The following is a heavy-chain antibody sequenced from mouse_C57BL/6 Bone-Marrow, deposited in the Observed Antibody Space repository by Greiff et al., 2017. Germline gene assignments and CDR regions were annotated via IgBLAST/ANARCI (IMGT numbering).Heavy chain of an antibody. J-gene: IGHJ4*01. CDR3: ARGEGISYGYDDAMDY. V-gene: IGHV5-4*01. CDR1: GFTFSSYA. CDR2: ISDGGSYT. D-gene: IGHD2-2*01. Sequence: EVQLVESGGGLVKPGGSLKLSCAASGFTFSSYAMSWVRQTPEKRLEWVATISDGGSYTYYPDNVKGRFTISRDNAKNNLYLQMSHLKSEDTAMYYCARGEGISYGYDDAMDYWGQGTSVTVSS.